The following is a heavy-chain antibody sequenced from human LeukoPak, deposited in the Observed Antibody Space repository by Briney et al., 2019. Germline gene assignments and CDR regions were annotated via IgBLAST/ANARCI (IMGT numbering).Heavy chain of an antibody. D-gene: IGHD3-16*02. V-gene: IGHV3-33*01. CDR3: ARESGEVPYYDYVWGSYRARKPYYYYGMDV. CDR1: GFTFSSYG. Sequence: GGSLRLSCAASGFTFSSYGMHWVRQAPGKGLEWVAVIWYDGSNKYYADSVKGRFTISRDNSKNTLYLQMNSLRAEDTAVYYCARESGEVPYYDYVWGSYRARKPYYYYGMDVWGQGTTVTVSS. J-gene: IGHJ6*02. CDR2: IWYDGSNK.